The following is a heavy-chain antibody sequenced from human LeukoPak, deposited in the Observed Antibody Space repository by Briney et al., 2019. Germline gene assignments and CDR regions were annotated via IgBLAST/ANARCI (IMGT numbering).Heavy chain of an antibody. J-gene: IGHJ4*02. CDR2: IYYSGST. CDR1: GGSISGYH. CDR3: ARSPSDEDTAMVHFDY. D-gene: IGHD5-18*01. Sequence: ASETLSLTCNVSGGSISGYHWSWIRQHPGKGLEWIGYIYYSGSTYYNPSLKSRVTISVDTSKNQFSLKLSSVTAADTAVYYCARSPSDEDTAMVHFDYWGQGTLVTVSS. V-gene: IGHV4-31*03.